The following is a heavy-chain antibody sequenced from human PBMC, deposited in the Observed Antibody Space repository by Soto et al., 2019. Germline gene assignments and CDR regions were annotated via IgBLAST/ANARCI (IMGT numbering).Heavy chain of an antibody. V-gene: IGHV3-33*01. CDR1: GFTFSSYG. D-gene: IGHD3-3*01. Sequence: GGSLRLSCAASGFTFSSYGMHWVRQAPGKGLEWVAVIWYDGSNKYYADSVKGRFTISRDNSKNTLYLQMNSLRAEGTAVYYCARDGKSITIFGVVMGSNGMDVWGQGTTVTVSS. J-gene: IGHJ6*02. CDR3: ARDGKSITIFGVVMGSNGMDV. CDR2: IWYDGSNK.